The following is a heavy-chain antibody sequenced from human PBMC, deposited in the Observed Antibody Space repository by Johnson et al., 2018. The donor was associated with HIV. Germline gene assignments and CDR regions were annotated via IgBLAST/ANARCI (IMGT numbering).Heavy chain of an antibody. CDR3: ARCSDFGVIINDAFDI. CDR1: GFTFSDYY. CDR2: IYSGGNT. Sequence: VQLVESGGGVVQPGKSLRLSCAASGFTFSDYYMSWIRQAPGKGLEWVSVIYSGGNTYYADSVKGRFTISRDNSKNTLYLQMNRLGADDTAVYYRARCSDFGVIINDAFDIWGQGTMVIVSS. J-gene: IGHJ3*02. D-gene: IGHD3-3*01. V-gene: IGHV3-66*02.